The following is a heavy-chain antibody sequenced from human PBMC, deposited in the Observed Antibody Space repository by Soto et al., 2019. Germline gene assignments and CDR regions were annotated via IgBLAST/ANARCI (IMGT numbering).Heavy chain of an antibody. CDR3: ARPIRKYSSGWGYYFDY. CDR2: ISAYNGNT. V-gene: IGHV1-18*01. J-gene: IGHJ4*02. D-gene: IGHD6-19*01. Sequence: ASVKVSCKASGYNFTSYGISWVRQAPGQGLEWMGWISAYNGNTNYAQKLQGRVTMTTDTSTSTAYMELRSLRSDDTAVYYCARPIRKYSSGWGYYFDYWGQGTLVTVSS. CDR1: GYNFTSYG.